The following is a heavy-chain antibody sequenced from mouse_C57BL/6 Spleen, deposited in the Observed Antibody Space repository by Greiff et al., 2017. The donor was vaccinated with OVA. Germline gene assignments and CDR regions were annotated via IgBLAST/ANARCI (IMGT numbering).Heavy chain of an antibody. J-gene: IGHJ4*01. V-gene: IGHV1-18*01. CDR1: GYTFTDYN. D-gene: IGHD2-4*01. Sequence: EVQLQESGPELVKPGASVKIPCKASGYTFTDYNMDWVKQSHGKSLEWIGDINPNNGGTIYNQKFKGKATLTVDKSSSTAYMELRSLTSEDTAVYYCVVYYDYYYAMDYWGQGTSVTVSS. CDR2: INPNNGGT. CDR3: VVYYDYYYAMDY.